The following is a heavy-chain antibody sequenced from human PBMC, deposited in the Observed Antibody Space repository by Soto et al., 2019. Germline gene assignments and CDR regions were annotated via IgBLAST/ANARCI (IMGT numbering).Heavy chain of an antibody. V-gene: IGHV4-34*01. Sequence: NPSETLSLTCAVYGGSFSGYYWSWIRQPPGKGLEWIGEINHSGSTNYNPSLKSRVTISVDTSKNQFSLKLSSVTAADTAVYYCASGGYDILTGLPEGWFDPWGQGTLVTVSS. J-gene: IGHJ5*02. CDR3: ASGGYDILTGLPEGWFDP. D-gene: IGHD3-9*01. CDR1: GGSFSGYY. CDR2: INHSGST.